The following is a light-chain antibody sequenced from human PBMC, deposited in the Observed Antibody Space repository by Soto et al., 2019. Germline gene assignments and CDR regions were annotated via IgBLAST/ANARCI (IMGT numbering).Light chain of an antibody. CDR2: GAS. V-gene: IGKV3D-15*01. CDR3: QQYNNWPLT. CDR1: QSVSSN. Sequence: EIVMTQSPATLSVSLGERATLSCRASQSVSSNLAWYQQKPGQAPRLLIYGASTRATGIPARFSGSGSGTDFTLTISSLQSEDFAFYYCQQYNNWPLTFGGGTKVEIK. J-gene: IGKJ4*01.